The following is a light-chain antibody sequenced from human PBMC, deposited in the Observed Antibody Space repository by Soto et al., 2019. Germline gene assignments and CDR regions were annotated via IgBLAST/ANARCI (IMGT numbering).Light chain of an antibody. Sequence: EIVLTQSPGTLSLSPGERATLSCRASQSVSSSYLAWYQQKPGQAPRLLIYGASSMATGIPDRFSGSGSGTDFTLTISRLEPEDCAVYYCEEYGSSPLFTFGTGTNVYS. CDR1: QSVSSSY. CDR3: EEYGSSPLFT. V-gene: IGKV3-20*01. J-gene: IGKJ3*01. CDR2: GAS.